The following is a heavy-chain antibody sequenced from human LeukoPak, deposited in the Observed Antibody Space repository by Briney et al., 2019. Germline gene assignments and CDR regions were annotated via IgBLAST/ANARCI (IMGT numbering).Heavy chain of an antibody. CDR1: GGSFSGYY. J-gene: IGHJ4*02. Sequence: KTSETLSLTCAVYGGSFSGYYWSWIRQPPGKGLEWIGEINHSGSTNYNPSLKSRVTISVDTSKNQFSLKLSSVTAADTAVYYCARTYDSSGYYYQYYFDYWGQGTLVTVSS. CDR2: INHSGST. D-gene: IGHD3-22*01. V-gene: IGHV4-34*01. CDR3: ARTYDSSGYYYQYYFDY.